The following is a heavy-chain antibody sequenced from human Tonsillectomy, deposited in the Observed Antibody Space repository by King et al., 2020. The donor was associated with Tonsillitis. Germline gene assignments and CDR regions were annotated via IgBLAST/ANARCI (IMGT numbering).Heavy chain of an antibody. V-gene: IGHV7-4-1*02. CDR1: GYTFTSYA. D-gene: IGHD2-2*01. CDR3: AREFKRDCSSTSCHFLY. Sequence: QLVQSGSELKKPGASVKVSCKAFGYTFTSYAMNWVRQAPGQGLEWMGWINTNTGNPTYAQGFTGRFVFSLDTSVTTAYLQISSLKAEDTAVYYCAREFKRDCSSTSCHFLYWGQGTLVTVSS. CDR2: INTNTGNP. J-gene: IGHJ4*02.